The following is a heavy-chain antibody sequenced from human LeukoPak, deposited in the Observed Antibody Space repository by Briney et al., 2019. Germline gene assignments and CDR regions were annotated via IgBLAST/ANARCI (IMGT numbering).Heavy chain of an antibody. CDR1: GFTFSSYG. J-gene: IGHJ4*02. V-gene: IGHV3-33*06. D-gene: IGHD3-3*01. Sequence: GGSLRLSCAASGFTFSSYGMHWVRQAPGKGLEWVAVIWYDGSNKYYADSVKGRFTISRDNSKNTLYLQMNSLRAEGTAVYYCAKDNDFWSGYYSLWPLGYWGQGTLVTVSS. CDR2: IWYDGSNK. CDR3: AKDNDFWSGYYSLWPLGY.